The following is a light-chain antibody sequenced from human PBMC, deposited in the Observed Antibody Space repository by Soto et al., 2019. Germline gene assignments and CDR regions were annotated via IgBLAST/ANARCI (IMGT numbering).Light chain of an antibody. CDR3: QVWDSSSGHYV. CDR1: NIGSKS. CDR2: YDS. V-gene: IGLV3-21*04. Sequence: SYELTPPPSVSVAPGQTARITCGGNNIGSKSVHWYQQKPGQAPVLVIYYDSDRPSGIPERFSGSNSGNTATLTISRVEAGEAADYYCQVWDSSSGHYVFGTGTKRTVL. J-gene: IGLJ1*01.